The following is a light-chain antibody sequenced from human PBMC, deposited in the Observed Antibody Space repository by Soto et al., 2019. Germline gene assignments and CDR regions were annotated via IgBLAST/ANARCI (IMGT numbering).Light chain of an antibody. CDR1: ESVSSY. Sequence: EIVLTQSPATLSLSPGERATLSCRASESVSSYLAWYQQKPGQAPSLLIYDISNTATGIPARFIGSRSGTDVTLTSSSLEPEDIGVYYCQQRSDWLTLGGGTKVEIK. J-gene: IGKJ4*01. CDR2: DIS. V-gene: IGKV3-11*01. CDR3: QQRSDWLT.